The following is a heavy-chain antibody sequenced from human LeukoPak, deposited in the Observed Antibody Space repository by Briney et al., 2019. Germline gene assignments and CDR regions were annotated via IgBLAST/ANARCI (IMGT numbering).Heavy chain of an antibody. D-gene: IGHD4-17*01. CDR1: GFTFTTYS. CDR3: ARGHTAVTRHFDF. CDR2: ISSGSSAI. V-gene: IGHV3-21*01. J-gene: IGHJ4*02. Sequence: GGSQRLSCEASGFTFTTYSMTWVRQAPGKGLEWVSIISSGSSAIFSADALKGRFTISRDDAKNLLYLDMNSLRAEDTAVYYCARGHTAVTRHFDFWGQGTLVTVSS.